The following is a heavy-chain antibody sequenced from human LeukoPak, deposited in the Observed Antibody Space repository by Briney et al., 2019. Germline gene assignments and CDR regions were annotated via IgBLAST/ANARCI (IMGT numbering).Heavy chain of an antibody. D-gene: IGHD6-6*01. CDR1: GFTFSSYA. J-gene: IGHJ4*02. Sequence: GGSLRLSCAASGFTFSSYAMSWVRQAPGKGLEWVSAISGSGGSTYYADSVKGRFTISRDNSKNTLYLQMNSLRAEDTAVYYCAKSLIRSSSSPLYFDYWGQGTLVTASS. CDR2: ISGSGGST. CDR3: AKSLIRSSSSPLYFDY. V-gene: IGHV3-23*01.